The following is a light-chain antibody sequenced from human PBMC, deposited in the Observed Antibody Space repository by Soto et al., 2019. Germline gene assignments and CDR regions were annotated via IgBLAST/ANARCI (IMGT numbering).Light chain of an antibody. CDR2: GAS. CDR3: QQYASSSLT. J-gene: IGKJ4*01. V-gene: IGKV3-20*01. CDR1: QSVRSNY. Sequence: EIVLTQSPGTLSLSSGERATLSCRASQSVRSNYLAWYQQTPVQPRGLLLDGASSRASVITDRFGGSGSGRDFTLNISRLEPEDCAVYYSQQYASSSLTFGGGTKVDIK.